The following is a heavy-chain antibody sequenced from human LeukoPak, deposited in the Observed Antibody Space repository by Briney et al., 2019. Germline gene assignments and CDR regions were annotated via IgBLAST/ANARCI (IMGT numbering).Heavy chain of an antibody. CDR3: AKFGLAGSGRYHDAFDI. CDR1: GFTFSSHG. J-gene: IGHJ3*02. Sequence: GGSLRLSCAASGFTFSSHGMTWVRQAPGKGLEWVSAISGSGGSTYYADSVKGRSTISRDNSKNTLCLQMNSLRAEDTAVYYCAKFGLAGSGRYHDAFDIWGQGTVVTVSS. CDR2: ISGSGGST. V-gene: IGHV3-23*01. D-gene: IGHD3-10*01.